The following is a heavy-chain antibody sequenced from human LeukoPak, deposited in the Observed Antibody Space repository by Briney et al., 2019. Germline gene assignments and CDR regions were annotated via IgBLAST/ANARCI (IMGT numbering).Heavy chain of an antibody. CDR1: GDSISSGDYY. D-gene: IGHD4-23*01. CDR3: ARDLLNEGNHLDY. V-gene: IGHV4-30-4*01. CDR2: IYYSGST. Sequence: SETLSLTCTVSGDSISSGDYYWSWIRQPPGKGLEWIGYIYYSGSTYYNPSLKSRVTISVDTSKNQFSLKLSSVTAADTAVYYCARDLLNEGNHLDYWGQGTLVTVSS. J-gene: IGHJ4*02.